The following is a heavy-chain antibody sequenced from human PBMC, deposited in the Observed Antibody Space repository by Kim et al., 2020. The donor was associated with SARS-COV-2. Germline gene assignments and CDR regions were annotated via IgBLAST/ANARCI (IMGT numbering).Heavy chain of an antibody. CDR3: ARIPYCSGGSCYSYYFDY. CDR1: GGSISSGDYY. V-gene: IGHV4-30-4*01. D-gene: IGHD2-15*01. CDR2: IYYSGST. J-gene: IGHJ4*02. Sequence: SETLSLTCTVSGGSISSGDYYWSWIRQPPGKGLEWIGYIYYSGSTYYNPSLKSRVTISVDTSKNQFSLKLSSVTAADTAVYYCARIPYCSGGSCYSYYFDYWGQGTLVTVSS.